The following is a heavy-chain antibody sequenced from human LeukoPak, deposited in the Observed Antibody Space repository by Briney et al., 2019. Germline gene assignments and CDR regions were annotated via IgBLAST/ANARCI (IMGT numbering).Heavy chain of an antibody. Sequence: PSETLSLTCAVYGGSFSVYYWSWIRQPPGKGLEWIGEINHSGSTNYNPSLKSRVTISVDTSKNQFSLKLSSVTAADTAVYYCARGTGGRGYYWGQGTLVTVSS. CDR3: ARGTGGRGYY. V-gene: IGHV4-34*01. J-gene: IGHJ4*02. CDR1: GGSFSVYY. CDR2: INHSGST. D-gene: IGHD2-15*01.